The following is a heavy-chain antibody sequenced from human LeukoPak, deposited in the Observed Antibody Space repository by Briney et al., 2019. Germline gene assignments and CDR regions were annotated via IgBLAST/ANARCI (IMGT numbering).Heavy chain of an antibody. CDR3: VRTSRSISSDY. J-gene: IGHJ4*02. CDR2: IKQDGSVK. CDR1: GFIFSNYW. V-gene: IGHV3-7*01. D-gene: IGHD3-3*02. Sequence: PGGSLRLSCEASGFIFSNYWMSWVRQAPGKGLEWVANIKQDGSVKNYVDSMEGRFIISRDNAKNLLYLQMNSLGAEDTAVYYCVRTSRSISSDYWSQGTQVTVSS.